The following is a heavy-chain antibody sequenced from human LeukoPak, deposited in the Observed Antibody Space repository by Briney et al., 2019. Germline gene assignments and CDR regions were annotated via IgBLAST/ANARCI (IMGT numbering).Heavy chain of an antibody. J-gene: IGHJ4*02. D-gene: IGHD6-19*01. CDR3: AKDGGAVGEWLFES. CDR2: IQSDGTNK. Sequence: GGSLRLSCAASGFSFRTYGFHWVRQAPGKGLEWAAFIQSDGTNKYYGDSVKGRFTISRDNSKNTVYLQMNSLRPDDTALYYCAKDGGAVGEWLFESWGQGTLVTVSS. CDR1: GFSFRTYG. V-gene: IGHV3-30*02.